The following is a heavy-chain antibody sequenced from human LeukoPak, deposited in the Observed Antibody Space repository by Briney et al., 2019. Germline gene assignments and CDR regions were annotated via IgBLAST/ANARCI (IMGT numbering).Heavy chain of an antibody. Sequence: GGSLRLSCAASGLTFSRYWMHWVRQAPGKGLMWVSRINSVGSSTTYADPVNGRFTISRDNAKNTLYLQMNSLRAEDTAVYYCARDLINYEFWSGLFDYWGQGTLVTVSS. V-gene: IGHV3-74*03. CDR1: GLTFSRYW. CDR3: ARDLINYEFWSGLFDY. CDR2: INSVGSST. D-gene: IGHD3-3*01. J-gene: IGHJ4*02.